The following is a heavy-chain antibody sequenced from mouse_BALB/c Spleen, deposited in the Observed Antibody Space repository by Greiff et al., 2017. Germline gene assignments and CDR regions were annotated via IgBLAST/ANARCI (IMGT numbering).Heavy chain of an antibody. Sequence: QVQLQQSGAELVRPGTSVSVSCKASGYAFTNYLLEWVQQRPGQGLEWIGVINPGSGGTNYNEKFKGKATLTADKSSSTAYMQLSSLTSDDSAVYFCARENYYGSSGGFAYWGQGTLVTVSA. D-gene: IGHD1-1*01. CDR1: GYAFTNYL. CDR2: INPGSGGT. J-gene: IGHJ3*01. CDR3: ARENYYGSSGGFAY. V-gene: IGHV1-54*01.